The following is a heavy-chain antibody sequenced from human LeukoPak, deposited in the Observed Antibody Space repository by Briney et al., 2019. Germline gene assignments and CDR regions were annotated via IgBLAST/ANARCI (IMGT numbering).Heavy chain of an antibody. CDR1: GFTFSSYW. CDR2: INSDGSST. CDR3: AKDILSEQWHDAFDI. J-gene: IGHJ3*02. V-gene: IGHV3-74*01. D-gene: IGHD6-19*01. Sequence: GGSLRLSCAASGFTFSSYWMHWVRQAPGKGLVWVSRINSDGSSTSYADSVKGRFTISRDNAKNTLYLQMNSPRAEDTAVYYCAKDILSEQWHDAFDIWGQGTMVTVSS.